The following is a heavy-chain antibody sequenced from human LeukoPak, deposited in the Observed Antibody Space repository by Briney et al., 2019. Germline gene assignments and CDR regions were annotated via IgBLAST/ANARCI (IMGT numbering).Heavy chain of an antibody. CDR3: AKDTSRLVVNAPLDY. V-gene: IGHV3-30*18. Sequence: GGSLRLSCAASGFTFSSYGTHWVRQAPGKGLEWVAIISYDGSNKYSADSVKGRFTISRDNPKNTLYLQMNSLRAEDTAVYYCAKDTSRLVVNAPLDYWGQGTLVTVSS. CDR2: ISYDGSNK. CDR1: GFTFSSYG. D-gene: IGHD2-8*02. J-gene: IGHJ4*02.